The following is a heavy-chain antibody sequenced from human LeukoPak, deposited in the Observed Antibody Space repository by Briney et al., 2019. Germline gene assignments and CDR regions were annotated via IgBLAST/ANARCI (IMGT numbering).Heavy chain of an antibody. CDR2: VNPNSGDT. D-gene: IGHD1-26*01. J-gene: IGHJ5*01. V-gene: IGHV1-2*02. CDR1: GYTFTSYG. Sequence: ASVKVSCKASGYTFTSYGISWVRQAPGQGLEWTGCVNPNSGDTNYAQKFQGSVTMTRDTSIGTVYMELSRLRSDDTAVYYCARASGSYWWFDSWGQGTLVTVSS. CDR3: ARASGSYWWFDS.